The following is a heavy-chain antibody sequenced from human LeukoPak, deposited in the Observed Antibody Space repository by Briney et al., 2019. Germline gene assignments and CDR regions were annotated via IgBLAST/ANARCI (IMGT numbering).Heavy chain of an antibody. D-gene: IGHD6-19*01. Sequence: SETLSLTCTVSGGSISSYYWSWIRQPAGKGLEWIGRIYTSGSTNYNPSLKSRVAMSVDTSKNQFSLKLSSVTAADTAVYYCARDRVAVAADWFDPWGQGTLVTVSS. V-gene: IGHV4-4*07. CDR2: IYTSGST. CDR1: GGSISSYY. J-gene: IGHJ5*02. CDR3: ARDRVAVAADWFDP.